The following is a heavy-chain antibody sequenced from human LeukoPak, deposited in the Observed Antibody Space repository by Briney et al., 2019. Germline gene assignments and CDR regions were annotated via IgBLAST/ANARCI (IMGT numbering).Heavy chain of an antibody. J-gene: IGHJ3*02. CDR3: AKARQFRLADAFDI. CDR2: ISWNSGSI. D-gene: IGHD3-16*01. Sequence: GGSLRLSCTASGFTFDNYAMHWVRQAPGKGLEWVSGISWNSGSIGYADSVKGRFTISRDNAKNSLYLQMNSLRAEDTALYYCAKARQFRLADAFDIWGQGTMVTVSS. V-gene: IGHV3-9*01. CDR1: GFTFDNYA.